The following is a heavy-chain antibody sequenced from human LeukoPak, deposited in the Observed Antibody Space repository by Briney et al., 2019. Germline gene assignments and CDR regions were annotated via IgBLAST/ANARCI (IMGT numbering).Heavy chain of an antibody. CDR2: ISYSGTT. D-gene: IGHD3-10*01. Sequence: PSETLSLTCTVSGGSISSGNYYWSWIRQHPGKGLEWIGYISYSGTTYYNPPLKNRVTISVDTSKNQFSLKLSSVTAADTAVYYCARITSGSSFDYWGQGTLVTVSS. CDR1: GGSISSGNYY. V-gene: IGHV4-31*03. CDR3: ARITSGSSFDY. J-gene: IGHJ4*02.